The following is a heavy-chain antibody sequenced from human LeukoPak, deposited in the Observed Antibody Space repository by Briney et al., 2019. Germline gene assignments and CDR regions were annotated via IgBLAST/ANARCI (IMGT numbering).Heavy chain of an antibody. V-gene: IGHV1-18*01. CDR3: TRDLGDAPGSFLDY. Sequence: ASVKVSCKGFGYGFSSFGVSWVRQAPGQGLEWMGWVSDYNGKSDYAQKVQGRVTMTTDTSTSTAYMELRSLRSDDTAVYYCTRDLGDAPGSFLDYWGQGTLVTVSS. J-gene: IGHJ4*02. CDR2: VSDYNGKS. D-gene: IGHD3-16*01. CDR1: GYGFSSFG.